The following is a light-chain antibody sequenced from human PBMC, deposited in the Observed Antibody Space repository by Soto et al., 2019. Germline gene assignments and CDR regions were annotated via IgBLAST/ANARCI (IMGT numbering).Light chain of an antibody. Sequence: QSVLTQPPSVSGAPGQRVTISCTGSSSNIGAGFDVHWYQKIPGTAPKLLIYGNYNRPSGVPDRFSGSKSSTSASLAITGLQAEDEADYYCQSYDRLSGPVAFGGGTKVTVL. CDR1: SSNIGAGFD. V-gene: IGLV1-40*01. J-gene: IGLJ2*01. CDR2: GNY. CDR3: QSYDRLSGPVA.